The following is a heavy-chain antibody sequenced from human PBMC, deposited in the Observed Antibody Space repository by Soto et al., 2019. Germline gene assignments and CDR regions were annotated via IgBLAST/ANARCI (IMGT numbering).Heavy chain of an antibody. Sequence: ASVKVSCKASGYTFTSYAMHWVRQAPGQRLEWMGWINAGNGNTKYSQKFQGRVTITRDTSASTAYMEPSSLRSEDTAVYYCARDGAYCSTTRCHLEYSSLPGYYYGMDVWGQGTTLAVYS. V-gene: IGHV1-3*01. J-gene: IGHJ6*02. CDR1: GYTFTSYA. CDR3: ARDGAYCSTTRCHLEYSSLPGYYYGMDV. CDR2: INAGNGNT. D-gene: IGHD2-2*01.